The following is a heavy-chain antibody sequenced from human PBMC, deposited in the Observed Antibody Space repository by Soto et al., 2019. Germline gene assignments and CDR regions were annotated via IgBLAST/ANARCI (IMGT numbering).Heavy chain of an antibody. CDR2: IWYDGSNK. J-gene: IGHJ4*02. Sequence: GGSLRLSCAASGFTFSSYGMHWVRQAPGKGLEWVAVIWYDGSNKYYADSVKGRFTISRDNSKNTLYLQMNSLRAEDTAVYYCARDSSGWYVGAGGDYWGQGTLVTVSS. CDR1: GFTFSSYG. CDR3: ARDSSGWYVGAGGDY. V-gene: IGHV3-33*01. D-gene: IGHD6-19*01.